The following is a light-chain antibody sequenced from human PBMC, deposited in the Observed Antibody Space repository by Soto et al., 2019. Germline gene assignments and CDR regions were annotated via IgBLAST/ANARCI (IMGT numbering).Light chain of an antibody. CDR1: SSNIGSDP. V-gene: IGLV1-44*01. Sequence: QSALTQPPSASGTPGQRVIISCSGSSSNIGSDPVQWYQQFPGTAPKLLIYRNDQRASGVPDRFSGSKSGTSASLAISGLQSEDEADYFCATWEDSLYGPVFGGGTKLTVL. J-gene: IGLJ3*02. CDR2: RND. CDR3: ATWEDSLYGPV.